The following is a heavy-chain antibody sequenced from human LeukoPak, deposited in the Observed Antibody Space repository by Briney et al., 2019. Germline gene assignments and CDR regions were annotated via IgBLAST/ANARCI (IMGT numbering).Heavy chain of an antibody. D-gene: IGHD3-22*01. CDR2: IDPSDSYT. J-gene: IGHJ3*02. CDR3: ARHYYDTLSAFDI. Sequence: GESLKISCKGSGYSFTIYWISWVRQMPGKGLEWMGRIDPSDSYTKYSPSFQGHVTISADKSISTAYLQWSSLKASDTAIYFCARHYYDTLSAFDIWGQGTMVTVSS. CDR1: GYSFTIYW. V-gene: IGHV5-10-1*01.